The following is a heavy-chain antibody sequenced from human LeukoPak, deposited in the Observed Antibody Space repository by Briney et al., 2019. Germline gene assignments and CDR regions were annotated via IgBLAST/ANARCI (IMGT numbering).Heavy chain of an antibody. J-gene: IGHJ4*02. Sequence: GGSLRLSCAASGFTFSSYAMSWVRQAPGKGLEWVSGISGGGGSIHYADSVKDRFTISRDNSMNTLYLQMNSLRGEDTAVYYCARYRSVTTGKRFFDYWGQGTLVTVSS. CDR1: GFTFSSYA. V-gene: IGHV3-23*01. D-gene: IGHD4-17*01. CDR2: ISGGGGSI. CDR3: ARYRSVTTGKRFFDY.